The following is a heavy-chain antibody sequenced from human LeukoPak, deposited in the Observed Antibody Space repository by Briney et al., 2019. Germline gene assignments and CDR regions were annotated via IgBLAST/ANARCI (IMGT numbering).Heavy chain of an antibody. CDR3: AGGYCTNGVCGLGYYFDY. Sequence: SETLSLTCTVSGGSISSGSYYWSWIRQPAGKGLEWIGRIYTSGSTNYNPSLKSRVTISVDTSKNQFSLKLSSVTAADTAVYYCAGGYCTNGVCGLGYYFDYWGQGTLVTVSS. V-gene: IGHV4-61*02. J-gene: IGHJ4*02. CDR1: GGSISSGSYY. CDR2: IYTSGST. D-gene: IGHD2-8*01.